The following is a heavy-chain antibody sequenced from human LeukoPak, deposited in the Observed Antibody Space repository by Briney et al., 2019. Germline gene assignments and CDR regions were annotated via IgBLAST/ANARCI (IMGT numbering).Heavy chain of an antibody. CDR2: IIPIFGTA. V-gene: IGHV1-69*01. D-gene: IGHD1-26*01. CDR1: GGTFSSYA. J-gene: IGHJ4*02. CDR3: ARGKSGELLLPAY. Sequence: ASVKVSCKASGGTFSSYAISWVRQAPGQGLEWMGGIIPIFGTANYAQKFQGRVTITADESTSTAYMELSSLRSEDTAVYHCARGKSGELLLPAYWGQGTLVTVSS.